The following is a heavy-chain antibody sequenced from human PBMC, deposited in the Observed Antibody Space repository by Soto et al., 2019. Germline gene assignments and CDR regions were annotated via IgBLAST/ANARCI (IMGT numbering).Heavy chain of an antibody. CDR1: GFTFSSYA. CDR3: ARSPRHYYDSRGYPNLDY. D-gene: IGHD3-22*01. J-gene: IGHJ4*02. CDR2: ISSNGGST. Sequence: GGSLRLSCAASGFTFSSYAMHWVRQAPAKRLEYVAAISSNGGSTYYANSVKGRFTISRDNSKNTLYLQMGSLRAEDMAVYYCARSPRHYYDSRGYPNLDYWGQGTLVTLSS. V-gene: IGHV3-64*01.